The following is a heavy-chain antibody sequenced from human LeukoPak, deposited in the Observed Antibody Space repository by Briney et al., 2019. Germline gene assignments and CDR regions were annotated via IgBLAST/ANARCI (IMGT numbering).Heavy chain of an antibody. D-gene: IGHD3-16*01. CDR3: AKASWVSTADAVL. CDR1: GFSFSSYA. CDR2: LRGNGDA. Sequence: GGSLRLSCVASGFSFSSYAMSWVRETPARGLEWVSSLRGNGDAFYADSVKGRFTLSRDASRNTVYLQLNKLRVEDTAIYYCAKASWVSTADAVLWGQGTVVTVSS. J-gene: IGHJ4*02. V-gene: IGHV3-23*01.